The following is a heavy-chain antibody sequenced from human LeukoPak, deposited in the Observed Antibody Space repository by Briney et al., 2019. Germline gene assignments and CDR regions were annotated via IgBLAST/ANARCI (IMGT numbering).Heavy chain of an antibody. CDR2: IDWDDDK. D-gene: IGHD1-26*01. CDR3: ARKNSGSYFDY. CDR1: GFSPTTSQMC. Sequence: APALLKPHPTLTLTCTLSGFSPTTSQMCMYWIPQPPVKPLEWLARIDWDDDKYYNTSLKTTLTISKDTSKNQVVLTMPNMDPVDTATYYCARKNSGSYFDYWGQGTLVTVSS. J-gene: IGHJ4*02. V-gene: IGHV2-70*11.